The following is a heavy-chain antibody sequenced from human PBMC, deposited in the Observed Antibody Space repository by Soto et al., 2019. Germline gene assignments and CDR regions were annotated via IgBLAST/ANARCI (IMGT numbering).Heavy chain of an antibody. CDR2: ISISSSTI. J-gene: IGHJ5*02. CDR3: ARDRAGSGTYSGGWFDP. Sequence: EVQLVESGGGLVQPGGSLRLSCAASGFTFSSYSMNWVRQAPGKGLEWVSYISISSSTIYYADSVKGRFTISRDNAKNSLYLQMNSLRDEDTAVYYCARDRAGSGTYSGGWFDPWGQGTLVTVSS. D-gene: IGHD1-26*01. V-gene: IGHV3-48*02. CDR1: GFTFSSYS.